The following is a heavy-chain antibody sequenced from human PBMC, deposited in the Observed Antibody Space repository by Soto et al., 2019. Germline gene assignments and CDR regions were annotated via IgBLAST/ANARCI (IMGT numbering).Heavy chain of an antibody. J-gene: IGHJ4*02. V-gene: IGHV3-11*03. CDR1: GFTFSDYY. D-gene: IGHD3-16*01. CDR2: ISSSSSYT. Sequence: GGSLRLSCVASGFTFSDYYMSWIRQAPGKGLEWVSYISSSSSYTNYADSVKGRFTISRDNAKNSLYLQMNSLRAEDTAVYYCARNNNRYNQNGYVDYWGQGTLVTVSS. CDR3: ARNNNRYNQNGYVDY.